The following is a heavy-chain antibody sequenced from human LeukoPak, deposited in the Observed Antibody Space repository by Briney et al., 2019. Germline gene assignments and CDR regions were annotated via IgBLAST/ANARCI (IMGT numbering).Heavy chain of an antibody. V-gene: IGHV4-30-4*07. J-gene: IGHJ5*02. D-gene: IGHD4-17*01. CDR3: ARDWATVTTGWFDP. CDR2: IYYSGST. Sequence: PSQTLSLTCAVSGGSISSGGYSWSWIRQPPGKGLEWIGYIYYSGSTNYNPSLKSRVTISVDTSKNQFSLKLSSVTAADTAVYYCARDWATVTTGWFDPWGQGTLVTVSS. CDR1: GGSISSGGYS.